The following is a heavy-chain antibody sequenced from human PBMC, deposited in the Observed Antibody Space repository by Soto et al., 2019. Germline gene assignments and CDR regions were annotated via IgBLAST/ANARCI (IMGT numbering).Heavy chain of an antibody. J-gene: IGHJ6*02. CDR3: AKGAIDYDFWSGYYTNYYGMDV. CDR1: GFTFSSYG. V-gene: IGHV3-30*18. D-gene: IGHD3-3*01. Sequence: GGSLRLSCAASGFTFSSYGMHWVRQAPGKGLEWVAVISYDGSNKYYADSVKGRFTISRDNSKNTLYLQMNSLRAEDTAVYYCAKGAIDYDFWSGYYTNYYGMDVWGQGTTVTVSS. CDR2: ISYDGSNK.